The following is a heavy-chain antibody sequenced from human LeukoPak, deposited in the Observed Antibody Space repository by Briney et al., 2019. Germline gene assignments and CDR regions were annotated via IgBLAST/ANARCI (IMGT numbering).Heavy chain of an antibody. J-gene: IGHJ4*02. Sequence: PGGSLRLSCAASGFTFSNAWMSWVRQAPGKGLEWVGRIKSKADGGTTDYAARVKGRLTISRDDSENTLFLQMNSLKTEDTAVYYWTTDGLMVRGVMHNDWGQGTLVTVSS. D-gene: IGHD3-10*01. CDR1: GFTFSNAW. CDR2: IKSKADGGTT. CDR3: TTDGLMVRGVMHND. V-gene: IGHV3-15*01.